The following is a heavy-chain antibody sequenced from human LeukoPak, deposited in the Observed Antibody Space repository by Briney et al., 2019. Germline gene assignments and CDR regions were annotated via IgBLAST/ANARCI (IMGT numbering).Heavy chain of an antibody. CDR3: ARDERYSDADHHYPDLGY. D-gene: IGHD3-16*01. Sequence: ASVKVSCKASGYIFTGYYLFWVRQAPGQGLEWMGWINPNGGATRYAQKFQGRVTLTCDKSIRTTYMELSSLTSDDTAVYYCARDERYSDADHHYPDLGYWGQGTLVTVSS. V-gene: IGHV1-2*02. CDR1: GYIFTGYY. J-gene: IGHJ4*02. CDR2: INPNGGAT.